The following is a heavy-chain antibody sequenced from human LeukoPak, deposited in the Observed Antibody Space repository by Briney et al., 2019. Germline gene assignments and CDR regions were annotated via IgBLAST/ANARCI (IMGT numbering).Heavy chain of an antibody. CDR3: AREVMITFGGAPLPDY. Sequence: GGSLRLSCAASGFTVNTYDMSWVRQAPGKGLEWVSIIYGGGNTYYADSMKGRFTISRDNSKNTLYLQMNSLRAEDTAVYYCAREVMITFGGAPLPDYWGQGTLVTVSS. V-gene: IGHV3-66*01. D-gene: IGHD3-16*01. J-gene: IGHJ4*02. CDR2: IYGGGNT. CDR1: GFTVNTYD.